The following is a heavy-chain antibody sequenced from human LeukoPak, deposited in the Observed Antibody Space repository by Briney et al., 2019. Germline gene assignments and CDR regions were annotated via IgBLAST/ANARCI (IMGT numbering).Heavy chain of an antibody. V-gene: IGHV1-2*02. CDR2: INPNSGGT. CDR1: GYTFTGYY. Sequence: GASVKVSCKASGYTFTGYYMHWVRQAPGQGLEWMGWINPNSGGTNYAQKFQGRVTMTRDTSISTAYMELSRLRSDDTAVYYCARIMGWYQLHPDYWGQGTLVTVSS. D-gene: IGHD2-2*01. J-gene: IGHJ4*02. CDR3: ARIMGWYQLHPDY.